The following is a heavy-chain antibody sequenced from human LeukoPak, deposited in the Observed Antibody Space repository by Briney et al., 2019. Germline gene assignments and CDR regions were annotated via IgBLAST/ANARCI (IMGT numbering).Heavy chain of an antibody. Sequence: VASVKVSCKASGYTFTSYGISWVRQAPGQGLEWMGWISAYNGNTNYAQKLQGRVTMTTDTSTSTAYMELRSLRSDDTAVYYCARGSGGEFDYGMDVWGQGTTVTVSS. V-gene: IGHV1-18*01. CDR1: GYTFTSYG. CDR2: ISAYNGNT. CDR3: ARGSGGEFDYGMDV. D-gene: IGHD3-16*01. J-gene: IGHJ6*02.